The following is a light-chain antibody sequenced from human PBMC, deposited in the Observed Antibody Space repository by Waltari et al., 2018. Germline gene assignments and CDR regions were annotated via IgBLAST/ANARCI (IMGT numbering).Light chain of an antibody. Sequence: SYELTQPPSVSVSPGQTANITCPGRKVGDKMVYWYQQKSGLAPVLVIYEDRKRPSGIPERFSGSPSENTATLTISGTQVMDEAHYYCQAWDSSTAVFGGGTKLNVL. V-gene: IGLV3-1*01. CDR2: EDR. CDR3: QAWDSSTAV. J-gene: IGLJ2*01. CDR1: KVGDKM.